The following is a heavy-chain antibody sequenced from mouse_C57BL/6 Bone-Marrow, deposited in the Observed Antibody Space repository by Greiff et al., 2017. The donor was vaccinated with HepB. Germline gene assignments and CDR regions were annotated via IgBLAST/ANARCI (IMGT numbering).Heavy chain of an antibody. CDR2: IYPGSGST. Sequence: VQLQQPGASVKMSCKASGYTFTSYWITWVKQRPGQGLEWIGDIYPGSGSTNYNEKFKSKATLTVDTSSSTAYMQLSSLTSEDSAVYYCANYGSQPRGYFDVWGTGTTVTVSS. V-gene: IGHV1-55*01. D-gene: IGHD1-1*01. CDR3: ANYGSQPRGYFDV. CDR1: GYTFTSYW. J-gene: IGHJ1*03.